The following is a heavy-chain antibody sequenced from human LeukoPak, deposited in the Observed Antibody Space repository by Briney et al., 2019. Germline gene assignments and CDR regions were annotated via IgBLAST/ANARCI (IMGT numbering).Heavy chain of an antibody. CDR1: GYTFTGYY. CDR2: INPNSGGT. D-gene: IGHD6-13*01. J-gene: IGHJ4*02. Sequence: ASVKVSCKASGYTFTGYYMHWVRQAPGQGLEWMGRINPNSGGTNYAQKFQGRVTMTRDTSISTAYMELRSLRSDDTAVYYCASLSGIAAAGQSFDYWGQGTLVTVSS. CDR3: ASLSGIAAAGQSFDY. V-gene: IGHV1-2*06.